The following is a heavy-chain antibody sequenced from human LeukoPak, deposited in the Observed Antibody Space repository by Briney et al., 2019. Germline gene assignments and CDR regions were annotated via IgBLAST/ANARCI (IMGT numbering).Heavy chain of an antibody. CDR1: GYTFTSYG. D-gene: IGHD6-13*01. J-gene: IGHJ6*03. V-gene: IGHV1-69*06. Sequence: SVKVSCKASGYTFTSYGISWVRPAPGQGLEWMGGIIPLFGTANYAQKFQDRVTITADKATSTAYMELSSLRSEDTAVYYCARVVGLTGYSSTWYSGHYYYMDVWGRGTTVTVSS. CDR3: ARVVGLTGYSSTWYSGHYYYMDV. CDR2: IIPLFGTA.